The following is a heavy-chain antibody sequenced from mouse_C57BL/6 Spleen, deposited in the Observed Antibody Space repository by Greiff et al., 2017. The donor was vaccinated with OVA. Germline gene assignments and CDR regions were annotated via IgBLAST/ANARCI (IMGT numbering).Heavy chain of an antibody. CDR1: GFNIKDDY. D-gene: IGHD1-1*01. CDR3: TPITTVVD. V-gene: IGHV14-4*01. CDR2: IDPENGDT. Sequence: EVMLVESGAELVRPGASVKLSCTASGFNIKDDYMHWVKQRPEQGLEWIGWIDPENGDTEYASKFQGKATITADTSSNTAYLQLSSLTSEDTAVYYCTPITTVVDWGQGTLVTVSA. J-gene: IGHJ3*01.